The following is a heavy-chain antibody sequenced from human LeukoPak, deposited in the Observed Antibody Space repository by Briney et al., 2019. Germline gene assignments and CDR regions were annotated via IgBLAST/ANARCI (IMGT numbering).Heavy chain of an antibody. D-gene: IGHD3-22*01. Sequence: GGSLRLSCAASGFTFSDYYVSWIRQAPGKGLEWVSYISSSSSTIYYADSVKGRFTISRDNAKNSLYLQMNSLRAEDTAVYYCARDPPGEYYDSSGYYRFDYWGQGTLVTVSS. CDR1: GFTFSDYY. V-gene: IGHV3-11*04. CDR3: ARDPPGEYYDSSGYYRFDY. J-gene: IGHJ4*02. CDR2: ISSSSSTI.